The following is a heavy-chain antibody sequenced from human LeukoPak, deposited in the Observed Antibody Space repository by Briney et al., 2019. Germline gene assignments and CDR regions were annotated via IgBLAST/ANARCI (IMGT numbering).Heavy chain of an antibody. CDR1: GYTFTSYG. Sequence: GASVKVSCKASGYTFTSYGISWVRQAPGQGLEWMGWISAYNGNTNYAQKLQGRVTMTTDTSTSTAYMELRSLRSDDTAVYYCARDHEWELTNYFDYWGQGTLVTVSS. CDR2: ISAYNGNT. D-gene: IGHD1-26*01. V-gene: IGHV1-18*01. J-gene: IGHJ4*02. CDR3: ARDHEWELTNYFDY.